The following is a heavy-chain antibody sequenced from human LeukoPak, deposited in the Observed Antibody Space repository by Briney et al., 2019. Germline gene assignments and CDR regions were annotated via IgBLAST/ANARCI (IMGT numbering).Heavy chain of an antibody. J-gene: IGHJ6*02. Sequence: SVKVSCKASGGTFSSYGISWVRQAPGQGLEWMGGIIPIFGTANYAQKFQGRVTITADESTSTAYMELRSLRSDDTAVYYCAREAPRIVVVVAATQYYGMDVWGQGTTVTVSS. D-gene: IGHD2-15*01. CDR1: GGTFSSYG. CDR2: IIPIFGTA. V-gene: IGHV1-69*13. CDR3: AREAPRIVVVVAATQYYGMDV.